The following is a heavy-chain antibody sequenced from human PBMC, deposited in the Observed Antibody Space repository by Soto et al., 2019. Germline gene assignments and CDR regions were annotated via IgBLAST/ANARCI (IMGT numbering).Heavy chain of an antibody. Sequence: PSETLSLTCTVSGGSISSYYWSWIRQPPGKGLEWIGYIYYSGSTNYNPSLESRVTISVDTSKNQFSLKLSSVTAADTAVYYCARSWFGELLLSSHWFDPWGQGTLVTVSS. CDR1: GGSISSYY. CDR3: ARSWFGELLLSSHWFDP. V-gene: IGHV4-59*01. D-gene: IGHD3-10*01. CDR2: IYYSGST. J-gene: IGHJ5*02.